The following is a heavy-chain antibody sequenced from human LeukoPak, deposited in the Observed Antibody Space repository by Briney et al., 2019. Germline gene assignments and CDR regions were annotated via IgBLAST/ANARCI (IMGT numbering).Heavy chain of an antibody. V-gene: IGHV3-23*01. CDR3: ARNWRFGELGYNWCDP. CDR1: GFTFSSYA. CDR2: ISGSVGST. D-gene: IGHD3-10*01. J-gene: IGHJ5*02. Sequence: GGSLRLSSADSGFTFSSYAMSWVRQAPGKGPEWVSAISGSVGSTYYADSVKGRFTISRDNSKNTLYLQMNSLRAEDTAVYYCARNWRFGELGYNWCDPWGQGTLVTVSS.